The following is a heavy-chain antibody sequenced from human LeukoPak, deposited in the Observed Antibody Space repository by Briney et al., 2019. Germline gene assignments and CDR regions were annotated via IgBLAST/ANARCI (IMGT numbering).Heavy chain of an antibody. CDR3: ARDGVRDGLYFDR. CDR2: IKQDGSEK. D-gene: IGHD5-24*01. Sequence: GGSLRLSCAASGFTFSSYWMSWVRQAPGKGLEWVANIKQDGSEKYYLDSVKGRFTISRDNAKNSLYLQMNSLRDEDTAVYSCARDGVRDGLYFDRWGQGTLVTVSS. J-gene: IGHJ4*02. V-gene: IGHV3-7*01. CDR1: GFTFSSYW.